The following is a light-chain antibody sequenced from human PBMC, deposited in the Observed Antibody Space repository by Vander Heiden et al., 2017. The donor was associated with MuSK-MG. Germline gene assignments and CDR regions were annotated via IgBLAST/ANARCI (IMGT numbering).Light chain of an antibody. CDR2: GAS. CDR1: QSVSSN. V-gene: IGKV3-15*01. CDR3: QQYKSWPYT. J-gene: IGKJ2*01. Sequence: EIVMTQSPATLSVSPGERATLSCRASQSVSSNLAWYRQKPGQAPGLLIYGASTRATGIPARFSGSGSGTEFTLTISSLQSEDFAVYYCQQYKSWPYTFGQGTKLEIK.